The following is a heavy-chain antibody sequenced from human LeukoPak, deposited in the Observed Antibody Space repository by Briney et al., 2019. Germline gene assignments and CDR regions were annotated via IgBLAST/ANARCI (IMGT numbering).Heavy chain of an antibody. CDR1: GGSISXGGYY. V-gene: IGHV4-31*02. Sequence: XSGGSISXGGYYWNWIRQHPGTGLEWIGYICYSGSTCYNPSLQSRVTISVDTSKNQFSLKLRSVTAADTAVYYCASAYCTTTYCYIDYWGQGTLVTVSS. J-gene: IGHJ4*02. CDR2: ICYSGST. CDR3: ASAYCTTTYCYIDY. D-gene: IGHD2-2*02.